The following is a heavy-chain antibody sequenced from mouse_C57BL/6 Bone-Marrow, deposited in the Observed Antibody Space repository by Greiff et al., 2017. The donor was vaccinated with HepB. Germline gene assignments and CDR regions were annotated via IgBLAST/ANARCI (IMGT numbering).Heavy chain of an antibody. CDR3: ARGVYFWFAY. V-gene: IGHV1-18*01. Sequence: EVKVVESGPELVKPGASVKIPCKASGYTFTDYNMDWVKQSHGKSLEWIGDINPNNGGTIYNQKFKGKATLTVDKSSSTAYMELRSLTSEDTAVYYCARGVYFWFAYWGQGTLVTVSA. CDR1: GYTFTDYN. D-gene: IGHD1-1*01. CDR2: INPNNGGT. J-gene: IGHJ3*01.